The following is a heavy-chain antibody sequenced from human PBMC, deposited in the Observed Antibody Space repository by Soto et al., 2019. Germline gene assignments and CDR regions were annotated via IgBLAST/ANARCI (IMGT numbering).Heavy chain of an antibody. CDR2: ISFDGSDK. J-gene: IGHJ5*02. Sequence: QVQLVESGGGVVQPGRSLRLSCAASGFTFSNYGMHWVRQAPGKGLEWVAVISFDGSDKYYADSMKGRFTLSRDNSKNTLYLQMNSLRAEDTAVYYCAKFRGYSYGPLDPWGRGTLVTVSS. D-gene: IGHD5-18*01. CDR1: GFTFSNYG. V-gene: IGHV3-30*18. CDR3: AKFRGYSYGPLDP.